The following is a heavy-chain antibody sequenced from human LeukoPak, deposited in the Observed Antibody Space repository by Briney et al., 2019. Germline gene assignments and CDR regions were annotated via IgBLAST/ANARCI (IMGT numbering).Heavy chain of an antibody. D-gene: IGHD3-10*01. Sequence: GGSLRLSCAASGFPFSSYGMQWVRQAPGKGQEWVAVISYDGSNKYYADSVKGRFTISRDNSKNTLYLQMNSLRAEDTAVYYCAKDLDGSGSYYFFDYWGQGTLVTVSS. J-gene: IGHJ4*02. CDR3: AKDLDGSGSYYFFDY. CDR2: ISYDGSNK. V-gene: IGHV3-30*18. CDR1: GFPFSSYG.